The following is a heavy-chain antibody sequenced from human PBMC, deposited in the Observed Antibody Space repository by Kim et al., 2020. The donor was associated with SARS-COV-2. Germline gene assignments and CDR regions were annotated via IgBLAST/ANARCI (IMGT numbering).Heavy chain of an antibody. CDR3: AKDLCGYYGSAWYYYYYYGMDV. J-gene: IGHJ6*02. Sequence: GGSLRLSCAASGFTFSSYGMHWVRQAPGKGLEWVAVISYDGSNKYYADSVKGRFTISRDNSKNTLYLQMNSLRAEDTAVYYCAKDLCGYYGSAWYYYYYYGMDVWGQGTTVTVSS. V-gene: IGHV3-30*18. D-gene: IGHD3-10*01. CDR2: ISYDGSNK. CDR1: GFTFSSYG.